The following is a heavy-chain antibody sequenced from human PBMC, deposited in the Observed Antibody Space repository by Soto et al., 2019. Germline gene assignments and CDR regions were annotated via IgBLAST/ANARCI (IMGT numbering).Heavy chain of an antibody. V-gene: IGHV1-2*02. Sequence: ASVKVSCKASGYTFTGYYIHWVRQAPGQGLEWMGWINPNSGGTNYAQKFQGRVTMTRDTSISTAYMELSRLRSDDTAVYYCARGGSRTIFGVVPLPWGQGTLVTVSS. CDR3: ARGGSRTIFGVVPLP. D-gene: IGHD3-3*01. CDR2: INPNSGGT. CDR1: GYTFTGYY. J-gene: IGHJ5*02.